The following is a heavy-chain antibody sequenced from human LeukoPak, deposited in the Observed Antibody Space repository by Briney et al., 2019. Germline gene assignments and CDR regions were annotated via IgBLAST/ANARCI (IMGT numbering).Heavy chain of an antibody. J-gene: IGHJ4*02. Sequence: PGGSLRLSCAASGFTVSSNYMSWVRQAPGKGLEWVAATSFDVSKKNYADSVKGRFTISRDNSNNSLYLQMSSLRVEDTAVYYCAKGGRGMAVAGKFESYFDYWGQGILVTVSS. CDR3: AKGGRGMAVAGKFESYFDY. D-gene: IGHD6-19*01. V-gene: IGHV3-30*18. CDR1: GFTVSSNY. CDR2: TSFDVSKK.